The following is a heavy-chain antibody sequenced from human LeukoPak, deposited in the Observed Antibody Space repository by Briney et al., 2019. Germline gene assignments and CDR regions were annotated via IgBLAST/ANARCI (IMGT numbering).Heavy chain of an antibody. D-gene: IGHD1-26*01. Sequence: GGSLRLSCAASGFTFSTYWMHWVRQAPGKGLVWVSRINTDGSRTDSVEGRFTISRDNAKNTLYLQMNSLRAEDTAVYYCASGPSGSYGPDYWGQGTLVTVSS. J-gene: IGHJ4*02. CDR2: INTDGSRT. CDR1: GFTFSTYW. CDR3: ASGPSGSYGPDY. V-gene: IGHV3-74*01.